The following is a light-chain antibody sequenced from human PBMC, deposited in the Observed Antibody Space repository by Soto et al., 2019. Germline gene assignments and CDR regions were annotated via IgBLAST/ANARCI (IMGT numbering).Light chain of an antibody. CDR2: DVS. CDR1: SSDVGGYNY. J-gene: IGLJ2*01. CDR3: SSYTSSSTLMV. V-gene: IGLV2-14*01. Sequence: QSALTQPASVSGSPGQSITISCTGTSSDVGGYNYVSWYQQHPGKAPKLMIYDVSNRPPGVSNRFSGSKSGNTASLTISGLKAEDEADYYCSSYTSSSTLMVFGGGTKLTVL.